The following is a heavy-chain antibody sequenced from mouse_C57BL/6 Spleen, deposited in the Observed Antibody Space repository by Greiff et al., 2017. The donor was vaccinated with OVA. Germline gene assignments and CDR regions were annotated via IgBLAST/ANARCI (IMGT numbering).Heavy chain of an antibody. D-gene: IGHD2-5*01. CDR1: GYTFTSYW. Sequence: VKLQQPGAELVRPGTSVKLSCKASGYTFTSYWMHWVKQRPGQGLEWIGVIDPSDSYTNYNQKFKGKATLTVDTSSSTAYMQLSSLTSEDSAVYYCAHSNYSYWGQGTTLTVSS. J-gene: IGHJ2*01. V-gene: IGHV1-59*01. CDR2: IDPSDSYT. CDR3: AHSNYSY.